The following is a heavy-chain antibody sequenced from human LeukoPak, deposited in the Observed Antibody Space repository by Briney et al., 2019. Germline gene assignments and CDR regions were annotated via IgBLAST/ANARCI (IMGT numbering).Heavy chain of an antibody. CDR3: AKGYRTAVAALYYFDY. CDR1: GFTFSSNA. J-gene: IGHJ4*02. CDR2: ISGSGGST. V-gene: IGHV3-23*01. D-gene: IGHD6-19*01. Sequence: GGSLRLSCAASGFTFSSNAMSWVRQAPGQGLEWVSGISGSGGSTYYADSVKGRFTISRDNSKNTLYLQVNSLRAEDTAVYYYAKGYRTAVAALYYFDYWGQGTLVTVSS.